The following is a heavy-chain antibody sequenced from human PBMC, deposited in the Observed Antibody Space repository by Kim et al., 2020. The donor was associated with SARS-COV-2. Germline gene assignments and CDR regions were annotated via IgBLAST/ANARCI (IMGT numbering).Heavy chain of an antibody. V-gene: IGHV3-23*01. D-gene: IGHD2-15*01. Sequence: YADAVKGRFTVSRDNAKNTLYLQMHSLRVEDTALYYCAKDHESSWWPTFDYWGQGTLVTVSS. J-gene: IGHJ4*02. CDR3: AKDHESSWWPTFDY.